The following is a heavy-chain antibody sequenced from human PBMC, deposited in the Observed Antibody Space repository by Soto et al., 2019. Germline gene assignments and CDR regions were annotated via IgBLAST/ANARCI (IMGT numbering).Heavy chain of an antibody. J-gene: IGHJ6*02. CDR3: ARSPEIFSSSWYQLIYGMDV. V-gene: IGHV3-21*01. D-gene: IGHD6-13*01. Sequence: GGSLRLSCAASGFTFSSYSMNWVRQAPGKGLEWVSSISSSSSYIYYADSVKGRFTISRDNAKNSLYLQMNSLRAEDTAVYYCARSPEIFSSSWYQLIYGMDVWGQGTTVTVS. CDR2: ISSSSSYI. CDR1: GFTFSSYS.